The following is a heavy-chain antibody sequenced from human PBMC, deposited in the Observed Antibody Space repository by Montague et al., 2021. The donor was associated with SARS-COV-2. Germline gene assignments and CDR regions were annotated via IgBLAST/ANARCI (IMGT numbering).Heavy chain of an antibody. J-gene: IGHJ3*02. CDR2: IYYSGNP. D-gene: IGHD2-15*01. Sequence: SETLSLTCTVSGGSISTYYWSWIRQSPGKGLEWIGYIYYSGNPNYNPSXRSRLSMSVDTSKNQLSLELSSVTAADTAVFFCARGKGRSPDAFDIWGQGITVTVSS. V-gene: IGHV4-59*01. CDR1: GGSISTYY. CDR3: ARGKGRSPDAFDI.